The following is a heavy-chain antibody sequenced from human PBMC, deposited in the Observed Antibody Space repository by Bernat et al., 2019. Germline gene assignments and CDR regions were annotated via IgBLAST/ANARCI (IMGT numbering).Heavy chain of an antibody. CDR2: IYYSGNI. CDR3: ARKPIYSNAWYYCDH. D-gene: IGHD6-19*01. Sequence: QLQLQESGPGLVKPSETLSLTCTVSGASISSSSAYWGWIRQPPGKGLEWIASIYYSGNIYYNPSLQSRVTISVDTSKNQFSLKLNSVTAADTAVYFCARKPIYSNAWYYCDHWGQGSLVTVSS. J-gene: IGHJ4*02. CDR1: GASISSSSAY. V-gene: IGHV4-39*01.